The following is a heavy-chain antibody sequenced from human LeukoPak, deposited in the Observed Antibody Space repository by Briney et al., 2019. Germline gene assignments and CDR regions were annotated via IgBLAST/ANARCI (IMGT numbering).Heavy chain of an antibody. CDR3: ARHPDYGDHRGYFDL. Sequence: SETLSLTCTVSGGSISSGGYYWGWIRQPPGKGLEWIGDMYHSGSTYYNPSLKSRVTISVDTSKNQFSLKLSSVTAADTALYYCARHPDYGDHRGYFDLWGRGTLVTVSS. D-gene: IGHD4-17*01. CDR1: GGSISSGGYY. J-gene: IGHJ2*01. V-gene: IGHV4-39*01. CDR2: MYHSGST.